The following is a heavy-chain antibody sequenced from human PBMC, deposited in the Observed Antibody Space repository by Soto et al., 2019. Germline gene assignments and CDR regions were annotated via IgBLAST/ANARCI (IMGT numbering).Heavy chain of an antibody. CDR2: IYPGDSDT. D-gene: IGHD3-22*01. V-gene: IGHV5-51*01. J-gene: IGHJ4*02. CDR3: ARVTYYCDSGGYYYTPEGRALDY. Sequence: GESLKISCKGSGYSFTSYWIGWVRQMPGKGLEWMGIIYPGDSDTRYSPSFQGQVTISADKSISTAYLQWSSLKASDTAMYYCARVTYYCDSGGYYYTPEGRALDYWGQGTLVTVSS. CDR1: GYSFTSYW.